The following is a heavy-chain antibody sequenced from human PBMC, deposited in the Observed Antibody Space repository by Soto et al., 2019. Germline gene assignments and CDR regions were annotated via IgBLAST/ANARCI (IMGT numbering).Heavy chain of an antibody. CDR2: IYPGDSDT. Sequence: GESLKISCKASGYNFPSYWIGWVRQMPGKGLEWMGIIYPGDSDTIYGPSFQGQVTISADKSISTAFLQWSSLKASDTAMYYCARHSYSGSSLAPLDYWGQGTLVTVSS. V-gene: IGHV5-51*01. CDR1: GYNFPSYW. D-gene: IGHD1-26*01. J-gene: IGHJ4*02. CDR3: ARHSYSGSSLAPLDY.